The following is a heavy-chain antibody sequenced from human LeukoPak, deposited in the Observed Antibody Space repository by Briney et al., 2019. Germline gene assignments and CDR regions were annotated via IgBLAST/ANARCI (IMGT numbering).Heavy chain of an antibody. J-gene: IGHJ3*02. D-gene: IGHD4-11*01. CDR1: GGSISSSSYS. V-gene: IGHV4-39*07. Sequence: SETLSLTCTVSGGSISSSSYSWGWIRQPPGKGLEWIGSVYYSGSTYYNPSLKSRVTISVDTSKNQFSLKLTSVTAADTAVYYCARGSNYDSIWGQGTMVTVSS. CDR3: ARGSNYDSI. CDR2: VYYSGST.